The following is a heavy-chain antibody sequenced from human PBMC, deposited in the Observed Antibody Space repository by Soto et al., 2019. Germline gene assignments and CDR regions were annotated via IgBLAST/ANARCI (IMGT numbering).Heavy chain of an antibody. V-gene: IGHV1-18*01. J-gene: IGHJ6*02. CDR1: GYSFTSYG. Sequence: QVQLVQSAAKVKKPGASVKVSCKASGYSFTSYGISWVRRAPGQGLEWMGWVSPYNGHTQFAQRFQGRVTMTTDTSTKTAYMELRNLRSDDTAHYYCARDLTIVPATHPRLENYGMDVWGQGTTVIVSS. CDR3: ARDLTIVPATHPRLENYGMDV. CDR2: VSPYNGHT. D-gene: IGHD2-2*01.